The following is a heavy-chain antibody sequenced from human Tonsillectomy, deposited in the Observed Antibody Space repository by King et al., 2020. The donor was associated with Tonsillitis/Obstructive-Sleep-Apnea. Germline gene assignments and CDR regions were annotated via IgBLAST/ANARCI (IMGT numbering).Heavy chain of an antibody. D-gene: IGHD2-2*01. CDR3: ARDLPARYCSSTSCYAPPGFDY. CDR2: INHSGST. Sequence: VQLQQWGAGLLKPSETLSLTCAVYGGSFSGYYWSWIRQPPGKGLEWIGEINHSGSTNYNPSLKSRVTISVDTSKHQFSLKLSSVTAADTAVYYCARDLPARYCSSTSCYAPPGFDYWGQGTLVTVSS. J-gene: IGHJ4*02. CDR1: GGSFSGYY. V-gene: IGHV4-34*01.